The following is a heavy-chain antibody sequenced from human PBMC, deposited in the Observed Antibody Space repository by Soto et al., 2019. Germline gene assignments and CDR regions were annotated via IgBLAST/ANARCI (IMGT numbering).Heavy chain of an antibody. V-gene: IGHV4-39*01. D-gene: IGHD3-9*01. CDR1: GGSISSSSYQ. CDR2: IYASGST. J-gene: IGHJ6*02. Sequence: PSETLSLTCTVSGGSISSSSYQWGWMRQPPGKGLEWIGSIYASGSTFYNPSLKSRVTISVDTSKNQFSVKLSSVIAADTAVYYCARVVLTGSYNYYFSGMAVWGQGTSVT. CDR3: ARVVLTGSYNYYFSGMAV.